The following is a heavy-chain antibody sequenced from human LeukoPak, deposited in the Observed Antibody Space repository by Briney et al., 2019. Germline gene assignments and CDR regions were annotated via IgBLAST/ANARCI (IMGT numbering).Heavy chain of an antibody. Sequence: PGGSLRLSCAASGFTFSSYSMNWVRQAPGKGLEWVSSISGSSDYIYYADSVKGRFTISRDNAKKSLYLQMNSLRAEDTAVYYCTSYYYDDNYSYYMDAWGNGTTVTVSS. CDR2: ISGSSDYI. J-gene: IGHJ6*03. V-gene: IGHV3-21*01. CDR1: GFTFSSYS. CDR3: TSYYYDDNYSYYMDA. D-gene: IGHD3-22*01.